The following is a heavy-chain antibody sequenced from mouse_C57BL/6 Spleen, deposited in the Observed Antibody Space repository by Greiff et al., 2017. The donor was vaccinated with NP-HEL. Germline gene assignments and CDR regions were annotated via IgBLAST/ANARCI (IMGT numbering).Heavy chain of an antibody. D-gene: IGHD1-1*01. CDR2: INYDGGST. J-gene: IGHJ4*01. CDR1: GFTFSDYY. CDR3: ARDRSLYNGSSYGAMDY. Sequence: EVKLVESEAGLVQPGSSMKLSCTASGFTFSDYYMAWVRQVPGQGLEWVANINYDGGSTYYLDSLKSRFIISRDNAKNILYLQMSRLKSEDTATYYCARDRSLYNGSSYGAMDYGGQGTSVTVSS. V-gene: IGHV5-16*01.